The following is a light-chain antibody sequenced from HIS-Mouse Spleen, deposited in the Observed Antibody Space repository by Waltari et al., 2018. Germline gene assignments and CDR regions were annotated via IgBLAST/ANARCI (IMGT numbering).Light chain of an antibody. CDR3: CSYAGSSTWV. V-gene: IGLV2-23*01. Sequence: QSALTQPAPVSGSPGQSITIPCTGTSSDVGSYNLVSWYQQHPGKAPKLIIYEGSKRPSGVSNRFSGSKSGNTASLTISGLQAEDEADYYCCSYAGSSTWVFGGGTKLTVL. CDR2: EGS. CDR1: SSDVGSYNL. J-gene: IGLJ3*02.